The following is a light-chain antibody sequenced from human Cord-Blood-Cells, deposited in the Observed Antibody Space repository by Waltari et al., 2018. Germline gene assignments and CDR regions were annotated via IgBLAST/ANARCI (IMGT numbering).Light chain of an antibody. Sequence: QSALTQPRSVSGSPGQSVTISCTGTSSDVGGYNYVSWYQQHPGKAPKLMIYDVSKRPSVVHDRFSGSQSGNTASLTISGLQAEDEADYYCCSYAGSYTYVFGTGTKVTVL. CDR1: SSDVGGYNY. CDR3: CSYAGSYTYV. J-gene: IGLJ1*01. CDR2: DVS. V-gene: IGLV2-11*01.